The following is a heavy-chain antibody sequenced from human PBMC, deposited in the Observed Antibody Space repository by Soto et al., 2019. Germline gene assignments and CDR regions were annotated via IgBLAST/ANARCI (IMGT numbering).Heavy chain of an antibody. CDR1: GGSISSGTYY. D-gene: IGHD6-19*01. CDR3: ASGHNSGYNWFDP. V-gene: IGHV4-31*03. CDR2: IYYSGST. Sequence: QVQLQESGPGLVKPSQTLSLTCTVSGGSISSGTYYWSWIRQEPGKGPEWIGYIYYSGSTHYNPSLKSRVTMSVDTSKNQFSLILSSVTAADTAVYYCASGHNSGYNWFDPWGQGTLDTVSS. J-gene: IGHJ5*02.